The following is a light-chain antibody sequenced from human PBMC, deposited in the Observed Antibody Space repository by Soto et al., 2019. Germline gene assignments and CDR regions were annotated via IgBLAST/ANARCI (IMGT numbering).Light chain of an antibody. CDR3: QHYNSYSEA. CDR2: AAS. V-gene: IGKV1-16*01. CDR1: QGISKF. J-gene: IGKJ1*01. Sequence: DIQMTQFPSSLSASVGDRVTISCRASQGISKFLAWFQQKPGQVPKVLIYAASTLQSGVPSRFSGSGSGTEFTLTISSLQPDDFATYYCQHYNSYSEAFGQGTKVDI.